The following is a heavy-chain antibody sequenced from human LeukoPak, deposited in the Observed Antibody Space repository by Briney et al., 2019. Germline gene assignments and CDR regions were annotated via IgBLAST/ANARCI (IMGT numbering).Heavy chain of an antibody. CDR2: ISAYSGNT. CDR1: GYTFTSYG. D-gene: IGHD1-7*01. V-gene: IGHV1-18*01. Sequence: ASVKVSCKASGYTFTSYGISWVRQAPGQGLEWMGWISAYSGNTDYAQRLQGRITTTTDTPTSTAYMELRSLRSDDTAVYYCARDLTSSWKYGEIDFWGQGTRVTVSS. J-gene: IGHJ4*02. CDR3: ARDLTSSWKYGEIDF.